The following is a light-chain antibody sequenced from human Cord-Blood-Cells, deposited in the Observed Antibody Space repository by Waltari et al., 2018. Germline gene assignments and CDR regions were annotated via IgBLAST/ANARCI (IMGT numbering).Light chain of an antibody. CDR2: EGS. CDR1: SSDVGSYNL. J-gene: IGLJ2*01. CDR3: CSYAGSSTYV. Sequence: SALTQPASVSGSPGQSITIPCTGTSSDVGSYNLVSWYQQHPGKAPKLMIYEGSKRPSGVSNRFSGSKSGNTASLTISGLQAEDEADYYCCSYAGSSTYVFGGGTKLTVL. V-gene: IGLV2-23*01.